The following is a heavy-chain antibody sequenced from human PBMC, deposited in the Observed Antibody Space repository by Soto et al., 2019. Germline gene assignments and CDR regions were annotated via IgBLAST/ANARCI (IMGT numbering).Heavy chain of an antibody. D-gene: IGHD3-3*02. CDR3: ARGGAPIFGVIDS. CDR1: GYSFFSYY. J-gene: IGHJ4*02. Sequence: ASVKVSCKASGYSFFSYYIHWVRQAPGQGLEWMGRFLASGGNTDYAQRFRGRVSMTRDTSSTNTVSLELTSLTSDDTAVYYCARGGAPIFGVIDSWGQGTRVTVSS. V-gene: IGHV1-46*01. CDR2: FLASGGNT.